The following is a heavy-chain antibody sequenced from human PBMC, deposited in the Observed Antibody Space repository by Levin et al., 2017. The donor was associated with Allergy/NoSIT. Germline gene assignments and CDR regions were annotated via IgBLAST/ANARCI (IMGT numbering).Heavy chain of an antibody. CDR2: INSDGSST. J-gene: IGHJ4*02. CDR3: VRSGGIQLWF. Sequence: GESLKISCVASGFTFSNYWMHWVRQAPGKGLVWVSRINSDGSSTNYADSVKGRFTISRDNAKNTLYLQMNSLRAEDTAVYYCVRSGGIQLWFWGQGTLVTVSS. V-gene: IGHV3-74*01. CDR1: GFTFSNYW. D-gene: IGHD5-18*01.